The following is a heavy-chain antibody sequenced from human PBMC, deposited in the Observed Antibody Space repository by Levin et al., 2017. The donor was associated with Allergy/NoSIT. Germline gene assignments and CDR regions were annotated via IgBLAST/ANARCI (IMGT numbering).Heavy chain of an antibody. CDR2: ISYDGSNK. CDR3: ARGEDGSGSSNNWFDP. D-gene: IGHD3-10*01. Sequence: GGSLRLSCAASGFTFSSYAMHWVRQAPGKGLEWVAVISYDGSNKYYADSVKGRFTISRDNSKNTLYLQMNSLRAEDTAVYYCARGEDGSGSSNNWFDPWGQGTLVTVSS. V-gene: IGHV3-30-3*01. J-gene: IGHJ5*02. CDR1: GFTFSSYA.